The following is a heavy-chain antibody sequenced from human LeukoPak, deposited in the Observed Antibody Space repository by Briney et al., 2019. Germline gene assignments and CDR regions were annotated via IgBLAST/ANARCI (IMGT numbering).Heavy chain of an antibody. V-gene: IGHV3-23*01. CDR1: EFTFSNYA. D-gene: IGHD4-11*01. CDR3: AKGVDNSNYVYNWFDP. J-gene: IGHJ5*02. Sequence: PGGSLKLSCAASEFTFSNYAMSWVRQAPGKGLEWVSAISGSGGSTYYADSVKGRFTISRDNSKNTLYLQMNSLRAEDTAVYYCAKGVDNSNYVYNWFDPWGQGTLVTVSS. CDR2: ISGSGGST.